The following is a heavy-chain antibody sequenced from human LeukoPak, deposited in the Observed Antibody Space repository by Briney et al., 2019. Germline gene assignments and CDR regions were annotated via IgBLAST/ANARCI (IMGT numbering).Heavy chain of an antibody. CDR3: ARGGGSVDY. V-gene: IGHV3-21*01. CDR1: GFTFSSYA. J-gene: IGHJ4*02. Sequence: GGSLRLSCAVSGFTFSSYAMSWVRQAPGKGLEWVSSISSSSSYKSYADSVKGRFTISRDNAKNSLYLQMNSLRPEDTAIYYCARGGGSVDYWGQGTLVTVSS. CDR2: ISSSSSYK. D-gene: IGHD3-10*01.